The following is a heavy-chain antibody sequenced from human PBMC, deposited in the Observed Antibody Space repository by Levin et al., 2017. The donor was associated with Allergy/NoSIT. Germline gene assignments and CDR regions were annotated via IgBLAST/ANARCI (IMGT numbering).Heavy chain of an antibody. CDR2: ISSSSSYI. D-gene: IGHD6-19*01. V-gene: IGHV3-21*01. CDR3: ARDPAPAVAGTRGDY. J-gene: IGHJ4*02. CDR1: GFTFSSYS. Sequence: GESLKISCAASGFTFSSYSMNWVRQAPGKGLEWVSSISSSSSYIYYADSVKGRFTISRDNAKNSLYLQMNSLRAEDTAVYYCARDPAPAVAGTRGDYWGQGTLVTVSS.